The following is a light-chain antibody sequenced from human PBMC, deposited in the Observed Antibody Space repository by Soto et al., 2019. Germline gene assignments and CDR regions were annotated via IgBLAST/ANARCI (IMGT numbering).Light chain of an antibody. J-gene: IGLJ1*01. Sequence: QSALTQPASVSGSPGQSISISCAGSSSDIGAYDYVSWHQQHPDKAPKLIIYEVTNRPSGVSFRFSGSKSGNTATLTVSGLQAEDEADYYCNSYTSSNTLYVFGTGTKVTVL. CDR3: NSYTSSNTLYV. CDR1: SSDIGAYDY. V-gene: IGLV2-14*01. CDR2: EVT.